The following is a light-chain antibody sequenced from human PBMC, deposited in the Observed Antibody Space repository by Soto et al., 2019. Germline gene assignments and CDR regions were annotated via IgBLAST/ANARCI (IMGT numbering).Light chain of an antibody. J-gene: IGKJ1*01. CDR1: QSVSSSY. V-gene: IGKV3-20*01. CDR2: GAS. CDR3: QQYGSSPPTWT. Sequence: VLTRSLDTLSLSPGERATLSCRASQSVSSSYLAWYQQKPGQAPRLLIYGASSRATGIPDRFSGSGSGTDFTLTISRLEPGDFAVYYCQQYGSSPPTWTFGQGTKVDIK.